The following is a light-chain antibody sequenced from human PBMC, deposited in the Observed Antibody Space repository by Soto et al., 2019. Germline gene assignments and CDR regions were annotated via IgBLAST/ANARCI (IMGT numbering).Light chain of an antibody. CDR3: ISYAGSNNYV. CDR2: EVS. V-gene: IGLV2-8*01. J-gene: IGLJ1*01. Sequence: QSALTQPPSASGSPGQSVTISCTGTSSDVGGYNYVSWYQQHPGKAPKLMIYEVSKRPSGVPDRFSGSKSGNTASLTVSGVQAEDESYYYCISYAGSNNYVFGTGTKVTVL. CDR1: SSDVGGYNY.